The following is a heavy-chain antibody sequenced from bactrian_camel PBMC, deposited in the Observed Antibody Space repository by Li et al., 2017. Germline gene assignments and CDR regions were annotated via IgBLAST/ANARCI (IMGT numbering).Heavy chain of an antibody. CDR2: ISLDGAI. J-gene: IGHJ4*01. Sequence: HVQLVESGGGSAETGGKLRISCVVSGFDRVDDFDLGWYRQPPGEECLLVSSISLDGAIYYSDSAKGRFFISQGDTKASMSLEMNNLNKEDSAVYYCAARIGGRWSRACYTKCPATFGYWGQGTQVTVS. V-gene: IGHV3S60*01. CDR1: GFDRVDDFD. D-gene: IGHD6*01. CDR3: AARIGGRWSRACYTKCPATFGY.